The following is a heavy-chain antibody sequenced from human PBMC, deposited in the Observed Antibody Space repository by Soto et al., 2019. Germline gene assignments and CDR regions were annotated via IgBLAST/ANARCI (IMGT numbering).Heavy chain of an antibody. Sequence: GGSLSLSCTASGFTFVDYAMSWVRQAPGKGLEWVGFIRSKAYGGTTEYAASVKGRFTISRDDSKSIAYLQMNSLKTEDTAVYYCTRDRVPGNWNDVDHFDYWGQGTLVTVSS. D-gene: IGHD1-20*01. V-gene: IGHV3-49*04. J-gene: IGHJ4*02. CDR1: GFTFVDYA. CDR3: TRDRVPGNWNDVDHFDY. CDR2: IRSKAYGGTT.